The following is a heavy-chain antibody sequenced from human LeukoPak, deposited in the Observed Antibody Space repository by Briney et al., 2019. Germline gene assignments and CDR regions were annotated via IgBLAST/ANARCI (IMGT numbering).Heavy chain of an antibody. CDR3: ARRLDSNTWHPFDS. CDR1: GGSISSGSYY. V-gene: IGHV4-39*01. CDR2: IYHSGIT. D-gene: IGHD3-22*01. Sequence: SETLSLTCTVSGGSISSGSYYWGWIRQPPGMGLEWIGDIYHSGITYYNPSLKSRVTISRDTSKNQFSLKLTSVTATDTAVYYCARRLDSNTWHPFDSWGQGTRVTVSS. J-gene: IGHJ4*02.